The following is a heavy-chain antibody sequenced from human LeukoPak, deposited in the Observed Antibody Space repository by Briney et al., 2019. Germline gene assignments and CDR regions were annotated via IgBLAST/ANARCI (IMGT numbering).Heavy chain of an antibody. Sequence: PGGSLRLSCAASGFTFSSYGMHWVRQAPGKGLEWVAVIWYDGSSKYYADSVKGRFTISRDNSKNTLYLQMNSLRAEDTAVYYCARGNLAAPLDYWGQGTLVTVSS. J-gene: IGHJ4*02. CDR1: GFTFSSYG. D-gene: IGHD6-6*01. CDR2: IWYDGSSK. V-gene: IGHV3-33*01. CDR3: ARGNLAAPLDY.